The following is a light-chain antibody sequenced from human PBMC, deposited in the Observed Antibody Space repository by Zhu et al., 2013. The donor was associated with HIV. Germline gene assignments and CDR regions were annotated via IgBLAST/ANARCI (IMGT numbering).Light chain of an antibody. J-gene: IGKJ2*03. V-gene: IGKV1-5*03. CDR2: RAS. Sequence: DIQMTQSVSSLSASLGDKIMITCRASQSISSYLAWYQQRPGKSPKLLISRASTLDSGVPSRFSGSGSGTEFTLTINGLQPDDFATYFCQQYFTFSARSFGQGTKV. CDR3: QQYFTFSARS. CDR1: QSISSY.